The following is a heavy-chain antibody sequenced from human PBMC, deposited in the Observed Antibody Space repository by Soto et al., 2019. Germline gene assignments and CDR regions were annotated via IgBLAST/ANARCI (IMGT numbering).Heavy chain of an antibody. CDR2: ISDSGGSR. V-gene: IGHV3-23*01. CDR3: AKSCGGDCHSRLEH. Sequence: EVQLLESGGGLVQPGGSLRLSCAASGFTFSSSVVTWVRQAPGKGLEWVSSISDSGGSRYYADSVKGRFTISRDNSKNTLYLQMTSLGAEDTAVYYCAKSCGGDCHSRLEHWGQDTQVTVSS. D-gene: IGHD2-21*02. CDR1: GFTFSSSV. J-gene: IGHJ1*01.